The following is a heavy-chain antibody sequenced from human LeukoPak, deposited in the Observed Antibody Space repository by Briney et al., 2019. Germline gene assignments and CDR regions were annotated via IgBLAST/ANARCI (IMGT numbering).Heavy chain of an antibody. CDR2: ISSSGSTI. J-gene: IGHJ4*02. D-gene: IGHD2-15*01. Sequence: GGSLRLSCAASGFTFSSYAMSWVRQAPGKGLEWVSYISSSGSTIYYADSVKGRFTISRDNAKNSLYLQMNSLRAEDTAVYYCARDVNCSGGSCYLYYFDYWGQGTLVTVSS. V-gene: IGHV3-48*04. CDR3: ARDVNCSGGSCYLYYFDY. CDR1: GFTFSSYA.